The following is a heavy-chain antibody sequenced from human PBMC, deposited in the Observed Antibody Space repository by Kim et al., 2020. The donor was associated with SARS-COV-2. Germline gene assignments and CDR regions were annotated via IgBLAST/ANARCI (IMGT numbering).Heavy chain of an antibody. Sequence: GGSLRLSCAASGFIFSNYAMSWVRQAPGKGLEWVSAIGSGGANTYYADSVKGRFTISRDNSKDALYLQMNSLKADDTAVYYCAKDLQAKALAVAGLRADYWGQGTLVTVSS. J-gene: IGHJ4*02. CDR2: IGSGGANT. D-gene: IGHD6-19*01. CDR3: AKDLQAKALAVAGLRADY. V-gene: IGHV3-23*01. CDR1: GFIFSNYA.